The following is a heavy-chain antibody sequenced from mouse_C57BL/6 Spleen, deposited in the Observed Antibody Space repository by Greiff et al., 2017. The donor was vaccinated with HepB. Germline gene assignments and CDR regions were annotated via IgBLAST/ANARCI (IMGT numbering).Heavy chain of an antibody. J-gene: IGHJ1*03. CDR3: AKLGRGYFEV. CDR2: IDPSDSYT. Sequence: QVQLQQPGAELVMPGASVKLSCKASGYTFTSYWMHWVKQRPGQGLEWIGEIDPSDSYTNYNQKFKGKSTLTVDKSSSTAYMQLSSLTSEDSAVYYCAKLGRGYFEVWGTGTTVTVSS. V-gene: IGHV1-69*01. D-gene: IGHD4-1*01. CDR1: GYTFTSYW.